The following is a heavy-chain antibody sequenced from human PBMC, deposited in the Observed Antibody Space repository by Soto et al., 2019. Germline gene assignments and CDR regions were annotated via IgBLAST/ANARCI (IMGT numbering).Heavy chain of an antibody. D-gene: IGHD3-3*01. V-gene: IGHV3-72*01. CDR1: EIIFGYHY. CDR3: ATRVAVTGRIFAFDL. Sequence: GWSLGLYCADSEIIFGYHYMEWLRQAPGRGLARVGRVTNRVSRYSREYTASVKGRITILIDESRTAADLQLNILKTEVTAVYYCATRVAVTGRIFAFDLWGQGKQVT. CDR2: VTNRVSRYSR. J-gene: IGHJ3*01.